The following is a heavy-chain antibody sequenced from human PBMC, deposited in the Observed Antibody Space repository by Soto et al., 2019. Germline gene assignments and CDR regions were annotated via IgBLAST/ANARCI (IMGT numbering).Heavy chain of an antibody. D-gene: IGHD4-17*01. J-gene: IGHJ3*02. CDR3: ALPRGYGVFGVVAI. CDR2: ISGSGGST. Sequence: GGYLRLSCAASGFTFSSYAMSWVRQAPGKGLEWVSAISGSGGSTYYADSVKGRFTISRDNSVNTLYLQTSSLRTEDTAVYYCALPRGYGVFGVVAIWGQGTMVIVSS. V-gene: IGHV3-23*01. CDR1: GFTFSSYA.